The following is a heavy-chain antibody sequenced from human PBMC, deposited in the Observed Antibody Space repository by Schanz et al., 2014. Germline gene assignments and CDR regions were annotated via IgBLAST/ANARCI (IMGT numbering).Heavy chain of an antibody. J-gene: IGHJ4*02. Sequence: EVQLVESGGGLVQPGGSLRLSCAASGFTFSDSWMHWVRQAPGKGLVWVSRTSNDGSFTTFADSVKGRFTISRDNAKNTLYLQMNSLRAEDTAVYYCAKVAPAATYLDSWGLGTLVTVSS. CDR2: TSNDGSFT. D-gene: IGHD2-2*01. CDR1: GFTFSDSW. V-gene: IGHV3-74*01. CDR3: AKVAPAATYLDS.